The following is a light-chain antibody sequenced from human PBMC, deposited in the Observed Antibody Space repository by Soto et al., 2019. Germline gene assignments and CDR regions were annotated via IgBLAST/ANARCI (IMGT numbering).Light chain of an antibody. CDR3: SSYAGSNNFV. V-gene: IGLV2-8*01. CDR2: EVT. J-gene: IGLJ1*01. CDR1: SSDVGYYDY. Sequence: QSALTQPPSASGFPGQSVTISCTGTSSDVGYYDYVSWYQQHPGKAPKLVIYEVTKRPSGVPDRVSASKSGNTASLTVSGLRAQDEADYYRSSYAGSNNFVSGSGTKVTVL.